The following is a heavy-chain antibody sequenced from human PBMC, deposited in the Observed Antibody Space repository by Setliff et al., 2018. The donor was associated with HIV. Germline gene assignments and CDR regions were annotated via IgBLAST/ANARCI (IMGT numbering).Heavy chain of an antibody. Sequence: SETLSLTCVVSGYSISSSYWWGWIRQPPGKGLEWIGWIGYIYKGGSTYYNPSLKSRVTMSEDTSKNQFSLKLRSVTAVDTALYFCARATESSYDLLTAFWFFDSWGQGTPVTVSS. CDR2: IYKGGST. V-gene: IGHV4-28*03. CDR1: GYSISSSYW. D-gene: IGHD3-9*01. J-gene: IGHJ4*02. CDR3: ARATESSYDLLTAFWFFDS.